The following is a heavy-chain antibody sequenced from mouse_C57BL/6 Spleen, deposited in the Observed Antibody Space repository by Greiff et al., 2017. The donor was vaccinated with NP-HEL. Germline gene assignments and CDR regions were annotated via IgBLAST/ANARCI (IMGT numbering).Heavy chain of an antibody. Sequence: QVQLQQSGAELVRPGSSVKLSCKASGYTFTSYWMDWVKQRPGQGLEWIGNIYPSDSETHYNQKFKDKATLTVDKSSSTAYMQLSSLTSEDSAVYYCARGTNYAMDYWGQGTSVTVSS. D-gene: IGHD3-3*01. V-gene: IGHV1-61*01. CDR2: IYPSDSET. CDR3: ARGTNYAMDY. J-gene: IGHJ4*01. CDR1: GYTFTSYW.